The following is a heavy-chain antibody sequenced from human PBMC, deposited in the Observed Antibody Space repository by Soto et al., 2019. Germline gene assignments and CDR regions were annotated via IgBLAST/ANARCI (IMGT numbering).Heavy chain of an antibody. CDR2: IIPIFGTA. CDR3: ARDRVAAAADYYYYYGMDV. V-gene: IGHV1-69*13. J-gene: IGHJ6*02. D-gene: IGHD6-13*01. CDR1: GGTFSSYA. Sequence: GVSVKVSCKASGGTFSSYAISWVRQAPGQGLEWMGGIIPIFGTANYAQKFQGRVTITADESTSTAYMELSSLRSEDTAVYYCARDRVAAAADYYYYYGMDVWGQGTTVTVSS.